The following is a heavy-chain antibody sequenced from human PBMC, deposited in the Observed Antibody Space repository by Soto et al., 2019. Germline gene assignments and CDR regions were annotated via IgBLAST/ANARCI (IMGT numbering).Heavy chain of an antibody. CDR2: ISYDGSNK. Sequence: QVQLVESGGGVVQPGRSLRLSCAASGFTFSSYAMHWVRQAPGKGLEWVAVISYDGSNKYYADSVKGRFTISRDNSKNTLKKHINSLRADDTSVYECEGASRGESAVKDDDYYCMGVWGQGTTVTVSS. CDR1: GFTFSSYA. J-gene: IGHJ6*02. CDR3: EGASRGESAVKDDDYYCMGV. V-gene: IGHV3-30-3*01. D-gene: IGHD1-1*01.